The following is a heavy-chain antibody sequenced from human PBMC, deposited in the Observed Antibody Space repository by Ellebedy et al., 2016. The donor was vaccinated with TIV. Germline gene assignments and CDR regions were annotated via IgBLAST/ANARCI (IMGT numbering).Heavy chain of an antibody. J-gene: IGHJ6*02. CDR1: GGSFSDYY. V-gene: IGHV4-4*07. Sequence: MPSETLSLTCAVYGGSFSDYYWSWIRQPAGKGLEWIGRIYTSGSTNYNPSLKSRVTMSVDTSKNQFSLKLSSVTAADTAVYYCARDFGNYGSGLDLWGQGTTVTVSS. CDR2: IYTSGST. D-gene: IGHD3-10*01. CDR3: ARDFGNYGSGLDL.